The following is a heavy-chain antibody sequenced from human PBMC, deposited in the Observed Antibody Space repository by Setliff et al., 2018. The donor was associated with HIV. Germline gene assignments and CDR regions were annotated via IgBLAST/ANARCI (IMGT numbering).Heavy chain of an antibody. CDR2: IDPEDGET. CDR1: GYTFSTNA. V-gene: IGHV1-69-2*01. J-gene: IGHJ4*02. CDR3: ATDTYYYDSRGSAATL. D-gene: IGHD3-22*01. Sequence: ASVKVSCKAFGYTFSTNAIHWVRQAPGQRLEWMGHIDPEDGETIYAEKFQGRVTITADTSTDTAYMELSSLRSEDTATYYCATDTYYYDSRGSAATLWGQGTLVTVSS.